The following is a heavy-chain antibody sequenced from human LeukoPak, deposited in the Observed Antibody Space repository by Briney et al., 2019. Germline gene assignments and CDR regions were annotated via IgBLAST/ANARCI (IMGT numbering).Heavy chain of an antibody. V-gene: IGHV3-48*04. J-gene: IGHJ5*02. CDR3: ARDLTMFDP. CDR2: ISSSGSTI. Sequence: GGSLRLSCAASGFTFSTYSMNWVRQAPGKGLEWVSYISSSGSTIYYADSVKGRFTISRDNAKNSLYPQMNSLRAEDTAVYYCARDLTMFDPWGQGTLVTVSS. D-gene: IGHD1-1*01. CDR1: GFTFSTYS.